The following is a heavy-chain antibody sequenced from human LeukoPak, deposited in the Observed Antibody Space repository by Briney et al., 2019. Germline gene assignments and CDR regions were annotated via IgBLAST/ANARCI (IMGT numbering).Heavy chain of an antibody. CDR3: ARAPFTMVRGVISYHYYYMDV. CDR1: GFTFDDYG. D-gene: IGHD3-10*01. Sequence: GGSLRLSCAVSGFTFDDYGMSWVRQAPGKGLEWVSGINWNGGSTGYADSVKGRFTISRDNAKNSLYLQMSSLRAEDTALYYCARAPFTMVRGVISYHYYYMDVWGKGTTVTVSS. V-gene: IGHV3-20*04. J-gene: IGHJ6*03. CDR2: INWNGGST.